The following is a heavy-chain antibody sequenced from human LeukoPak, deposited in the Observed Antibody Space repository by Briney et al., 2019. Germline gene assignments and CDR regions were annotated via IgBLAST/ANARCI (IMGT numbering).Heavy chain of an antibody. CDR2: INHSGST. Sequence: SETLSLACAVYGGSFSGYYWSWIRQPPGKGLEWIGEINHSGSTNYNPSLKSRVTISVDTSKNQFSLKLSSVTAADTAVYYCARGYSYGYSWGQGTLVTVSS. D-gene: IGHD5-18*01. J-gene: IGHJ4*02. CDR1: GGSFSGYY. V-gene: IGHV4-34*01. CDR3: ARGYSYGYS.